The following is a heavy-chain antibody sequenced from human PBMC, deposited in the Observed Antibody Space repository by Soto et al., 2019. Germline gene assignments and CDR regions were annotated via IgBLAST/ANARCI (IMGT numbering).Heavy chain of an antibody. CDR2: IIPILGIA. J-gene: IGHJ3*02. CDR3: AVLAVAAQRYAFDI. Sequence: GASVEVSCKASGGTFSSYTISWVRQAPGQGLEWMGRIIPILGIANYAQKFQGRVTITADKSTSTAYMELSSLRSEDTAVYYCAVLAVAAQRYAFDIWGQGTMVTVSS. D-gene: IGHD6-19*01. CDR1: GGTFSSYT. V-gene: IGHV1-69*02.